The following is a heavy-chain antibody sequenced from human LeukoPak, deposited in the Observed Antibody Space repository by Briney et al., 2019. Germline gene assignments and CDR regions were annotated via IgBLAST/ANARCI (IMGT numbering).Heavy chain of an antibody. CDR1: GFTFSRYS. CDR3: ARVESWEHSGSSQDAFDI. D-gene: IGHD1-26*01. V-gene: IGHV3-21*01. CDR2: ISSSSSYI. Sequence: GGSLRLSCAASGFTFSRYSMNWVRQAPGKGLEWVSSISSSSSYIYYADSVKGRFTISRANAKNSLSLQMNSLRAEDTAVYYCARVESWEHSGSSQDAFDIWGQGTMVTVSS. J-gene: IGHJ3*02.